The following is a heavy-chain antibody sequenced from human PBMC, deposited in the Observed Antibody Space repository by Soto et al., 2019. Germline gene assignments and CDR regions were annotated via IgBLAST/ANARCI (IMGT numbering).Heavy chain of an antibody. CDR1: GGSVSSGRSY. J-gene: IGHJ3*01. Sequence: SETLSLTCSVSGGSVSSGRSYWSWVRQHPGKGLEWIGYIHHSGTTDYNPSLNSRALISMDRPQNHFSLTLGSVTAADTAVYYCATIPTSAAPNRDTFDVWGQGTVVTVSS. V-gene: IGHV4-31*03. D-gene: IGHD2-2*01. CDR2: IHHSGTT. CDR3: ATIPTSAAPNRDTFDV.